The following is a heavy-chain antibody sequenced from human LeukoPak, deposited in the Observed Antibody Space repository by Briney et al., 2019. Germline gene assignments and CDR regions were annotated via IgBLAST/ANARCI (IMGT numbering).Heavy chain of an antibody. CDR2: INHSGST. D-gene: IGHD3-10*01. CDR3: ARGVYGSGGYDY. V-gene: IGHV4-34*01. J-gene: IGHJ4*02. Sequence: PSETLSLTCAVYGGSFSGYYWSWIRQPPGKGLEWIGEINHSGSTNYNPSLKSRVTISVDTSKNQFSLKLSSVTAADTAVYYCARGVYGSGGYDYWGQGTLVTVSS. CDR1: GGSFSGYY.